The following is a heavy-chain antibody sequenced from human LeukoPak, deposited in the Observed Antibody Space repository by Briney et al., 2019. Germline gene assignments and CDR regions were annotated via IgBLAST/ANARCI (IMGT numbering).Heavy chain of an antibody. D-gene: IGHD5-24*01. Sequence: ASVKVSCKASGYTFTGYYMHWVRQAPGQGLEWMGWINPNSGGTNYAQKFQGRVTMTRDTSISTAYMELSRLRSDDTAVYYCATAERWTYNWFDPWGQGTLVTVSS. J-gene: IGHJ5*02. CDR2: INPNSGGT. V-gene: IGHV1-2*02. CDR1: GYTFTGYY. CDR3: ATAERWTYNWFDP.